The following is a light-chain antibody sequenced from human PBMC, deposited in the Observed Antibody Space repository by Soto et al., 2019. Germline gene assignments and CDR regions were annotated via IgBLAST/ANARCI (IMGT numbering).Light chain of an antibody. V-gene: IGKV1-5*03. CDR3: QQYNSYPWT. CDR2: KAS. Sequence: IQLTQSPSSLSASVGDRVTITCRASQSISSWLAWYQQKPGKAPKLLIYKASSLESGVPSRFSGSGSGTEFTLTISSMQTDELATYYCQQYNSYPWTFGQGTKGDIK. J-gene: IGKJ1*01. CDR1: QSISSW.